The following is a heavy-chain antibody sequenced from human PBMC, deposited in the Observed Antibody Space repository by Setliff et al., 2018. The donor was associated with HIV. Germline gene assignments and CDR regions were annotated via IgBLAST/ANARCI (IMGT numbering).Heavy chain of an antibody. J-gene: IGHJ4*02. CDR2: ISSSSSTI. CDR3: ARDLQKSCY. CDR1: GFTFSSYS. Sequence: GGSLRLSCAASGFTFSSYSMNWVRQAPGKGLEWVSYISSSSSTIYYADSVKGRFTISRDNAKSSLYLQMNSLRAEDTAVYYCARDLQKSCYWGQGTLVTVSS. V-gene: IGHV3-48*01.